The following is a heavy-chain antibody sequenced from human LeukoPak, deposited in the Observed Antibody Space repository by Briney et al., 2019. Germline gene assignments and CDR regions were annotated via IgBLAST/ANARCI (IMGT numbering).Heavy chain of an antibody. J-gene: IGHJ3*02. CDR2: IWFDGNNK. V-gene: IGHV3-33*01. CDR3: ASARPTSSLTAFDI. D-gene: IGHD2-2*01. Sequence: GRSLRLTFAASGFTFSSYVIHWVRQAPGKGLEWVTLIWFDGNNKYYADSVKGRFTISSDNSKNTLYLQMNSLRAEDTAVYYCASARPTSSLTAFDIWGQGRIVTVSS. CDR1: GFTFSSYV.